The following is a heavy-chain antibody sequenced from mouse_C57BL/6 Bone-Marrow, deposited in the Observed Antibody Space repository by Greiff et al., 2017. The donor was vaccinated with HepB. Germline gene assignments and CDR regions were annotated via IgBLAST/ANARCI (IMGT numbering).Heavy chain of an antibody. CDR2: IDPSDSYT. CDR1: GYTFTSYW. CDR3: AIDGGYLDY. D-gene: IGHD1-1*02. V-gene: IGHV1-69*01. J-gene: IGHJ2*01. Sequence: QVQLQQPGAELVMPGASVKLSCKASGYTFTSYWMHWVKQRPGQGLEWIGEIDPSDSYTNYNQKFKGKSTLTVDKSSSTAYMQLSSLTSEDSAVYYCAIDGGYLDYWGQGTTLTVSS.